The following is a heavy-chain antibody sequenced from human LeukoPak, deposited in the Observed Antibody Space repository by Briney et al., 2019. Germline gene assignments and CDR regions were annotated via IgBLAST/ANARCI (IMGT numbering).Heavy chain of an antibody. CDR2: IYYSGST. J-gene: IGHJ4*02. Sequence: SETLSLTCSVSGYSLSSGYYWGWIRQPPGKGLQWIGNIYYSGSTYYNPSLKSRVTISVDTSKNQFSMKLSSVTAADTAVYYCAGTRYYYNSRNYGAPYYFDYWGQGTLVTVSS. D-gene: IGHD3-10*01. V-gene: IGHV4-38-2*02. CDR1: GYSLSSGYY. CDR3: AGTRYYYNSRNYGAPYYFDY.